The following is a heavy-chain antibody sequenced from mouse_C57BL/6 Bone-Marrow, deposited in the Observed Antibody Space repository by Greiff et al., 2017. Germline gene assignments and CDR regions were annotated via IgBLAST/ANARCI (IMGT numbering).Heavy chain of an antibody. CDR2: IRLKSDNYAT. Sequence: EVHLVESGGGLVQPGGSMKLSCVASGFTFSNYWMNWVRQSPEKGLEWVAQIRLKSDNYATHYAESVKGRFTISRDDSKSSVYLQMHNLRAEDTGIYYCTYEDGYYEDYWGQGTSVTVSS. CDR3: TYEDGYYEDY. CDR1: GFTFSNYW. J-gene: IGHJ4*01. D-gene: IGHD2-3*01. V-gene: IGHV6-3*01.